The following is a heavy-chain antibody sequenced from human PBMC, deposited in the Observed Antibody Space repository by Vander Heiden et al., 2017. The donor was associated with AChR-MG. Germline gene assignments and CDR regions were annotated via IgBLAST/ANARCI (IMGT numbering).Heavy chain of an antibody. J-gene: IGHJ4*02. CDR1: GGSFSSHY. V-gene: IGHV4-34*01. CDR3: ARRGYYDGTSYYYY. Sequence: QVQLQQWGAGLLKPSETLSLTCGVSGGSFSSHYWTLLRQTPGKGLEWIGEINHTGSTNRNPSLESRVTLSIDTSKKQFSLKLSSVTAADTAVYFCARRGYYDGTSYYYYWGQGTLVTVSS. D-gene: IGHD3-22*01. CDR2: INHTGST.